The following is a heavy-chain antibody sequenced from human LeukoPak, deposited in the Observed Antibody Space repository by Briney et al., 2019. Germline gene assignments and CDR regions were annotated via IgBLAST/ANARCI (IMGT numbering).Heavy chain of an antibody. Sequence: GRSLRLSCAASGFTFSSYGMHWVRQAPGKGLEWVAVISYDGSNKYYADSVKGRSTISRDNSKNTLYLQMNSLRAEDTAVYYCAKDSTDFWPLFDPWGQGTLVTVSS. CDR1: GFTFSSYG. D-gene: IGHD3/OR15-3a*01. V-gene: IGHV3-30*18. J-gene: IGHJ5*02. CDR2: ISYDGSNK. CDR3: AKDSTDFWPLFDP.